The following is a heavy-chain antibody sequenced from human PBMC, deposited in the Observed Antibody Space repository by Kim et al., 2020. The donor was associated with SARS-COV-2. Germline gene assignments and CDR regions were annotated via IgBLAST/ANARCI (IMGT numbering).Heavy chain of an antibody. J-gene: IGHJ5*02. CDR3: AREACSSTSCYQFDP. D-gene: IGHD2-2*01. V-gene: IGHV4-4*07. Sequence: PSLKIRVTISVATSKNQFSLKLSSVTAADTAVYYCAREACSSTSCYQFDPWGQGTLVTVSS.